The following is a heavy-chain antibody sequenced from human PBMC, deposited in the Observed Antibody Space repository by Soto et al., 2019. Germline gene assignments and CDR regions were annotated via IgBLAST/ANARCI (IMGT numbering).Heavy chain of an antibody. CDR2: ITSSSSYI. CDR3: ARGKDYGVYLDY. D-gene: IGHD3-10*01. CDR1: GFTFSTYS. V-gene: IGHV3-21*06. Sequence: PGGSLRLSCAASGFTFSTYSINWVRQAPGKGLEWVSSITSSSSYIYYADSVKGRFTISRDNAKNSVHLQMDSLRVEDTAVYYCARGKDYGVYLDYWGQGTLVTVSS. J-gene: IGHJ4*02.